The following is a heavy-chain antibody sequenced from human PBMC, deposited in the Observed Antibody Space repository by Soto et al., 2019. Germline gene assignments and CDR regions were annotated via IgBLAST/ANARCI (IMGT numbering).Heavy chain of an antibody. CDR2: INPNSGGT. CDR1: GYTLTCHY. D-gene: IGHD6-6*01. CDR3: ASGRIAARPLLASYGMDV. V-gene: IGHV1-2*02. J-gene: IGHJ6*02. Sequence: PSVRVSCKASGYTLTCHYMHWVRQAPGQGLEWMGWINPNSGGTNYAQKFQGRVTMTRDTSISTAYMELSRLRSDDTAVYYCASGRIAARPLLASYGMDVWGQGTTVTVSS.